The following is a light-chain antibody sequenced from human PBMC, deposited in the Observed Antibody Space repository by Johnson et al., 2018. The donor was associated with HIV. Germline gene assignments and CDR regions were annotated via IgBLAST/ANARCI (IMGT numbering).Light chain of an antibody. CDR2: ENN. Sequence: QSVLTQPPSVSAAPGQKVTISCSGSSSNIGNNYVSWYQQLPGTAPKLLIYENNKRPSGIPDRFSGSRSGTSATLGITGLQTGDEADYYCGAWDSGLTAGVFGIGTKVTVL. V-gene: IGLV1-51*02. J-gene: IGLJ1*01. CDR1: SSNIGNNY. CDR3: GAWDSGLTAGV.